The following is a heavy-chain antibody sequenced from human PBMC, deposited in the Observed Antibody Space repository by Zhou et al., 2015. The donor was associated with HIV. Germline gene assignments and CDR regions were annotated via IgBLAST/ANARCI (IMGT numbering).Heavy chain of an antibody. Sequence: LMQSGTEVTKPGSSVKVSCKASGGTFSNHGISWVRQAPGQGLEWMGGIVPFFGTANYAQKFQGRVTITADKSTSTAYMELSSLRSEDTAAYYCAREGWGSWYFDLWGRGTLVSVSS. V-gene: IGHV1-69*06. CDR1: GGTFSNHG. CDR2: IVPFFGTA. CDR3: AREGWGSWYFDL. J-gene: IGHJ2*01. D-gene: IGHD7-27*01.